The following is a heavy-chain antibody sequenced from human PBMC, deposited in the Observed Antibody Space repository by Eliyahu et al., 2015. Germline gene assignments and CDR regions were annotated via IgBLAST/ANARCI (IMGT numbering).Heavy chain of an antibody. CDR3: ARVSPWWIQLWLWSDY. D-gene: IGHD5-18*01. J-gene: IGHJ4*02. CDR2: ISAYNGNT. Sequence: QVQLVQSGAEVKKPGASVKVSCKASGYXFTSXGXSWVRQAPGKGLEWMGWISAYNGNTNYAQKLQGRVTMTTDTSTSTAYMELRSLRSDDTAVYYCARVSPWWIQLWLWSDYWGQGTLVTVSS. V-gene: IGHV1-18*01. CDR1: GYXFTSXG.